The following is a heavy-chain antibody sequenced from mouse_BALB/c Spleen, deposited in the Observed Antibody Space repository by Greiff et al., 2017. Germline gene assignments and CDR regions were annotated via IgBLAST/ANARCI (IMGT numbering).Heavy chain of an antibody. J-gene: IGHJ4*01. Sequence: QVQLQQSGPELVKPGASVKMSCKASGYTFTDYVISWVKQRTGQSLEWIGEIYPGSGSTYYNEKFKGKATLTADKSSNTAYMQLSSLTSEDSAVYFCARSLTGTGYAMDYWGQGTSVTVSS. CDR1: GYTFTDYV. CDR3: ARSLTGTGYAMDY. V-gene: IGHV1-81*01. D-gene: IGHD4-1*01. CDR2: IYPGSGST.